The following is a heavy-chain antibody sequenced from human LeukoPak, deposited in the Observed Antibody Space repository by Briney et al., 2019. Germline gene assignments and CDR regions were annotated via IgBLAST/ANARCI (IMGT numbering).Heavy chain of an antibody. CDR1: ASRFVDHG. CDR2: INWNGGST. J-gene: IGHJ4*02. V-gene: IGHV3-20*04. Sequence: PGGSLILSCTAPASRFVDHGMAWGRQAPGERLQWFCGINWNGGSTGYADSVKGRFTISRDNAKNSLYLQMNSLRDDDTALYYCARGDSSGWYFGDWGQGTLVTVSS. D-gene: IGHD6-19*01. CDR3: ARGDSSGWYFGD.